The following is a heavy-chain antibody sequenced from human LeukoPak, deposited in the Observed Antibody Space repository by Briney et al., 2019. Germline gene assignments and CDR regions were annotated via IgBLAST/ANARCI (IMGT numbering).Heavy chain of an antibody. CDR2: ISYARSSK. CDR1: GFTFSSYG. J-gene: IGHJ4*02. CDR3: AKDRGAAASYFDY. V-gene: IGHV3-30*18. Sequence: GGSLRLSCAASGFTFSSYGMHWARQPPGKGLEWVAVISYARSSKYYADSVKGRFTISRDNSKNTLYLQMNSLRAEDTAVYFCAKDRGAAASYFDYWGQGTLVTVSS. D-gene: IGHD6-13*01.